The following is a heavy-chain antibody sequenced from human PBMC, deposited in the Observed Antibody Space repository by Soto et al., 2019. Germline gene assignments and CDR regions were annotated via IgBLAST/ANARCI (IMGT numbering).Heavy chain of an antibody. V-gene: IGHV4-31*03. D-gene: IGHD6-19*01. Sequence: SETLSLTCTDSGGSISSGGYYWSWIRQHPGKGLEWIGYIYYSGSTYYNPSLKSRVTISVDTSKNQFSLKLSSVTAADTAVYYCARIGADIYYYYGMDVWGQGTTVTVSS. CDR1: GGSISSGGYY. CDR2: IYYSGST. CDR3: ARIGADIYYYYGMDV. J-gene: IGHJ6*02.